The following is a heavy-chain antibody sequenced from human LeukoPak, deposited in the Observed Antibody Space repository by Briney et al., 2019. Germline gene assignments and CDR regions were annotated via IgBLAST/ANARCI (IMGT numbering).Heavy chain of an antibody. D-gene: IGHD1-14*01. Sequence: GGSLRLSCAASGLALSNFLMRWVRQAPGKGPEWVANIKYYGGEKYYADSVRGRFTISRDNAKSSLYLQMNSLRAEDTAVYYCASALPADHFDFWGQGTLVTVSS. CDR1: GLALSNFL. CDR3: ASALPADHFDF. J-gene: IGHJ4*02. V-gene: IGHV3-7*01. CDR2: IKYYGGEK.